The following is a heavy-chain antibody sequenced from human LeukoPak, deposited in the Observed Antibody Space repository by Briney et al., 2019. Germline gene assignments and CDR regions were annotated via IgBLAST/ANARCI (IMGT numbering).Heavy chain of an antibody. Sequence: GGSLRLSCAASGFTFSSYEMNWVRQAPGKGLEWVSYISSSGSTIYYADSVKGRFTISRDNAKNSLYLQMNSLRAEDTAVYYCARDELHSSGWYYFDYWGQGTLVTVSS. CDR1: GFTFSSYE. V-gene: IGHV3-48*03. CDR2: ISSSGSTI. J-gene: IGHJ4*02. CDR3: ARDELHSSGWYYFDY. D-gene: IGHD6-19*01.